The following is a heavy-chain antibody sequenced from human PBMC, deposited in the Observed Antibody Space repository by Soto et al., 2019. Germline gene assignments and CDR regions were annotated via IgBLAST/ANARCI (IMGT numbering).Heavy chain of an antibody. J-gene: IGHJ5*01. Sequence: PSETLSLTCAVYGGSFSGYYWSWIRQPPGRGLEWIGEINHSGTTNNNPSLKSRVTISVDTSKNQFSLKVSSVTAADTAVYYCAPSPAPGSETSYNS. CDR2: INHSGTT. V-gene: IGHV4-34*01. CDR1: GGSFSGYY. D-gene: IGHD3-10*01. CDR3: APSPAPGSETSYNS.